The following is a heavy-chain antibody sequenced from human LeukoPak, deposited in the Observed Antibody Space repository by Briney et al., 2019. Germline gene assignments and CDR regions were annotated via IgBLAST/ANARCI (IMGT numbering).Heavy chain of an antibody. CDR3: AKKSRDGYNPFDY. CDR2: ISSSGESP. V-gene: IGHV3-23*01. J-gene: IGHJ4*02. Sequence: PGGSLRLSCAASGFTFSRYAMSWVRQAPGKGLEWVCGISSSGESPYYADSVEGRFTVSRDNSKNTFYLEISGLRAEDTAVYYCAKKSRDGYNPFDYLGQGTLVTVSS. D-gene: IGHD5-24*01. CDR1: GFTFSRYA.